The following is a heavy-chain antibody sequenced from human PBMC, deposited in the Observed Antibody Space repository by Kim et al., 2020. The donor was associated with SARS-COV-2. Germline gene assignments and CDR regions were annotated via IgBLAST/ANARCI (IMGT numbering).Heavy chain of an antibody. CDR2: ISGSGGST. Sequence: GGSLRLSCAASGFTFSSYVMSWVRQAPGKGLEWVSGISGSGGSTYCADSVKGRFTISRDNSKNTVYLQMNSLRAEDTALYHCVRGLDVWGQGTTVTVSS. V-gene: IGHV3-23*01. CDR1: GFTFSSYV. CDR3: VRGLDV. J-gene: IGHJ6*02.